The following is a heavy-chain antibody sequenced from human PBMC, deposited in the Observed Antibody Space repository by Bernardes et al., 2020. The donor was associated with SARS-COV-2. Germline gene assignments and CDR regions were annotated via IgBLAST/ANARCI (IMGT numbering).Heavy chain of an antibody. CDR3: ALRGERNYGATRDY. D-gene: IGHD1-7*01. CDR1: GISFTTYW. Sequence: GGSLRLSCAASGISFTTYWMTWVRQAPGKGLEWVAHIKHDGTEKFYVASVKGRFTISRDNARYSVYLDMNSLRVDDTAVYYCALRGERNYGATRDYWGQGTQVTVSS. V-gene: IGHV3-7*03. J-gene: IGHJ4*02. CDR2: IKHDGTEK.